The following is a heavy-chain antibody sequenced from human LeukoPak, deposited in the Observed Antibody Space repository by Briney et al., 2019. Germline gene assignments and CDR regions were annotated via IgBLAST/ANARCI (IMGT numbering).Heavy chain of an antibody. Sequence: GESLKISCAASGFTFSSYGMHWVRQAPGKGLEWVAFIRYDGSNKHYADSVKGRFTISRDNSKNTLYLQMNSLRPEDTAVYYCAKDVGARTYYYMDVWGKGTTVTVSS. J-gene: IGHJ6*03. CDR3: AKDVGARTYYYMDV. CDR1: GFTFSSYG. V-gene: IGHV3-30*02. CDR2: IRYDGSNK.